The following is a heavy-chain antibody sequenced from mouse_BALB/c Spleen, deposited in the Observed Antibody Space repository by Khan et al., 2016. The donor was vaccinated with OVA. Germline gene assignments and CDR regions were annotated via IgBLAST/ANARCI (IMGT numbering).Heavy chain of an antibody. Sequence: MQLKQSGPGLVAPSQSLSITCTVSGFSLTSYGVHWVRQPPGKGLEWLGTIWAGGSTNYNSALMSRLSIIKDNSKSQVFLKMNSLQTDDTAIYYCAREVYYGNLYYFDYWGQGTALTVSS. V-gene: IGHV2-9*02. CDR1: GFSLTSYG. J-gene: IGHJ2*01. D-gene: IGHD2-1*01. CDR2: IWAGGST. CDR3: AREVYYGNLYYFDY.